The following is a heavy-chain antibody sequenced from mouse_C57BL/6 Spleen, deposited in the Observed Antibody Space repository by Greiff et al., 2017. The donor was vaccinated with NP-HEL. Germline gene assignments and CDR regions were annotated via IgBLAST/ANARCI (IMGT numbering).Heavy chain of an antibody. V-gene: IGHV1-50*01. J-gene: IGHJ4*01. CDR3: ARSKLLEAMDY. Sequence: QVQLQQSGAELVKPGASVKLSCKASGYTFTSYWMQWVKQRPGQGLEWIGEIDPSDSYTNYNQKFKGKATLTVDTSSSTAYMQLSSLTSEDSAVYYCARSKLLEAMDYWGQGTSVTVSS. D-gene: IGHD2-12*01. CDR1: GYTFTSYW. CDR2: IDPSDSYT.